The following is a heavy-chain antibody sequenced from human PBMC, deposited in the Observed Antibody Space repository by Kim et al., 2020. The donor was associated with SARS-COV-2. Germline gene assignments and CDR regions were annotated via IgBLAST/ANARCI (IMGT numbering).Heavy chain of an antibody. J-gene: IGHJ3*02. Sequence: SVKVSCKASGFTFTSSAVQWVRQARGQRLEWIGWIVVGSGNTNYAQKFQERVTITRDMSTSTAYMELSSLRSEDTAVYYCAAAGPIWGSYRYPNAFDIWGKGTMVTVSS. CDR3: AAAGPIWGSYRYPNAFDI. D-gene: IGHD3-16*02. CDR2: IVVGSGNT. V-gene: IGHV1-58*01. CDR1: GFTFTSSA.